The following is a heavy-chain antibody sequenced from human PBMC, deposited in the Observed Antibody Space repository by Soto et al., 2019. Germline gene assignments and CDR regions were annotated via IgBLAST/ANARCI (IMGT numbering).Heavy chain of an antibody. CDR1: GFSFDSFA. V-gene: IGHV3-23*01. CDR3: ARDKGPAFDI. Sequence: EVQLLESGGGLVQPGGSVRLSCVASGFSFDSFAMNWVRQAPGKGLEWVSAVTGRGGTTYYRDSVKGRFTVSRDNSKNTVYLKMNSLRVEDTAVYYCARDKGPAFDIWGLGTMVTVSS. CDR2: VTGRGGTT. J-gene: IGHJ3*02.